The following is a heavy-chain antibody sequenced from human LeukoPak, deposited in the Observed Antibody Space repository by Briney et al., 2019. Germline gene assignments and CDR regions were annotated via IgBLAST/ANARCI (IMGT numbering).Heavy chain of an antibody. CDR1: GFTFSKYG. CDR3: VRGADTGYSSDS. J-gene: IGHJ4*02. Sequence: GGSLRLSCAASGFTFSKYGMNWVRQAPGKGLEWVSGVSGSGAGTYYGESVKGRFTISRDNSKNTLSLQMNSLRVEDTAVYYCVRGADTGYSSDSWGQGTLVTVSS. D-gene: IGHD3-9*01. V-gene: IGHV3-23*01. CDR2: VSGSGAGT.